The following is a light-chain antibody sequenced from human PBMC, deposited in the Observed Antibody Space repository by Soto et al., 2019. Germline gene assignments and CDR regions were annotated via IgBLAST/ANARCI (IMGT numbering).Light chain of an antibody. Sequence: EIVITQSPATLSVSPGERATLSCRASQSVSSNLAWYQQKPGQAPRLLIYGASSRATGIPDRFSGSGSGTDFTLTISRLAPEDFAVYYCQQDGSSPETFGQGTKV. CDR2: GAS. J-gene: IGKJ1*01. CDR3: QQDGSSPET. V-gene: IGKV3-20*01. CDR1: QSVSSN.